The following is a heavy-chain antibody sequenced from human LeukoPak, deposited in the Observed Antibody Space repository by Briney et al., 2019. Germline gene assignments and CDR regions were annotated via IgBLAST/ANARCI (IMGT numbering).Heavy chain of an antibody. CDR3: ARDGYCGSNSCYSVY. CDR2: ISTYNGDT. D-gene: IGHD2-2*01. V-gene: IGHV1-18*04. J-gene: IGHJ4*02. Sequence: ASVKVSCKTSGYTFTSYGISWVRQAPGQGLEWMGWISTYNGDTNYTQKPQGRVTMTTDTSTSTAYMELRSLRSDDTAVYYCARDGYCGSNSCYSVYWGQGTLVTVSS. CDR1: GYTFTSYG.